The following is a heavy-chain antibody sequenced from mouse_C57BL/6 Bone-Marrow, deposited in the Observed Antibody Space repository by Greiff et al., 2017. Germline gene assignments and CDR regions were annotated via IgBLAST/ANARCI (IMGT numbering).Heavy chain of an antibody. V-gene: IGHV1-55*01. J-gene: IGHJ2*01. CDR3: ARSGPLGRSFDY. Sequence: QVQLQQPGADLVKPGASVKMSCKASGYTFPSYWITWVKQRPGQGLEWIGDISPTSGRTNYNEKFKIKAILTVDTSSNPAYMQLSSLTSEDSAVFYCARSGPLGRSFDYWGQGTTLTVSS. CDR2: ISPTSGRT. CDR1: GYTFPSYW. D-gene: IGHD4-1*01.